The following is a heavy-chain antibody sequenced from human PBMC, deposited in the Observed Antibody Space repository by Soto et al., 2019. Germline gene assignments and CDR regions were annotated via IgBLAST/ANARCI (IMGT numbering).Heavy chain of an antibody. CDR1: GYTFTGFY. D-gene: IGHD6-19*01. CDR3: ARGWGNSGWYSFDS. Sequence: QVQLVQSGAEVKKPGASVKVSCKASGYTFTGFYMHWVRQAPGQGLEWMGWLNPNSGGTNYAQKFQGRVTMTRDTPISTAYIELSRLTSDDTAVYYCARGWGNSGWYSFDSWGQGTLVTVSS. V-gene: IGHV1-2*02. CDR2: LNPNSGGT. J-gene: IGHJ4*02.